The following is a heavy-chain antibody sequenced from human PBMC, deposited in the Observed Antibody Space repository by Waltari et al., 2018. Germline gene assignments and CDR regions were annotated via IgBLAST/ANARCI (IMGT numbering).Heavy chain of an antibody. V-gene: IGHV4-4*07. CDR1: GFTFSTWM. CDR2: IYTSGST. CDR3: ARIYCSGGSCYSGIFGY. Sequence: VQLVESGGGLVQPGGSLRLSCAASGFTFSTWMSWVRQAPGKGLEWIGRIYTSGSTNYNPSLKSRVTISVDKSKNQFSLKLSSVTAADTAVYYCARIYCSGGSCYSGIFGYWGQGTLVTVSS. D-gene: IGHD2-15*01. J-gene: IGHJ4*02.